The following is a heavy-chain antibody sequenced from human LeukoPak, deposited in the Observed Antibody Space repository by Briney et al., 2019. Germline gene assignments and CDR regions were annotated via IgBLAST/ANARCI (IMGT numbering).Heavy chain of an antibody. J-gene: IGHJ4*02. D-gene: IGHD3-22*01. V-gene: IGHV3-21*01. CDR1: GFTFSSYS. CDR3: ARVENYYDSSGYYYSCFDY. CDR2: ISSSSSYI. Sequence: GGSLRLSCAASGFTFSSYSMNWVRQAPGKGLEWVSSISSSSSYIYYADSVKGRFTISRDNAKNSLYLQMNSLRAEDTAVYYCARVENYYDSSGYYYSCFDYWGQGTLVTVSS.